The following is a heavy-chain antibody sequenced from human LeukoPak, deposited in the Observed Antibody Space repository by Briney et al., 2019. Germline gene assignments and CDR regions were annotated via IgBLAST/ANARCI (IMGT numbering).Heavy chain of an antibody. D-gene: IGHD3-10*01. CDR1: GSTFSNYA. CDR2: VSDKGDAT. Sequence: GGSLRLSCAASGSTFSNYAMSWVRRAPGKGLEWFSTVSDKGDATAHADSVKGRFTISRDNAKNTLSLLMNILRAEDTAVYYCARVGPLATRSAGHYYFDLWGRGTLVTVSS. V-gene: IGHV3-23*01. CDR3: ARVGPLATRSAGHYYFDL. J-gene: IGHJ2*01.